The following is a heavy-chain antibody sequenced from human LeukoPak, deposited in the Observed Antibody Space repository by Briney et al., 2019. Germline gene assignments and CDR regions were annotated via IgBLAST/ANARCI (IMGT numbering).Heavy chain of an antibody. CDR2: ITSTSTYI. CDR1: GFTFSSHG. D-gene: IGHD6-19*01. CDR3: ARVDNNGLYSEYFDH. Sequence: GGSLRLSCVASGFTFSSHGMNWVRQAPGKGLEWVSSITSTSTYIYYGDPVKGRFTTSRDNAKNSLFLQMHSLRAEDTAVYYCARVDNNGLYSEYFDHWGQGTLVTVSS. V-gene: IGHV3-21*01. J-gene: IGHJ1*01.